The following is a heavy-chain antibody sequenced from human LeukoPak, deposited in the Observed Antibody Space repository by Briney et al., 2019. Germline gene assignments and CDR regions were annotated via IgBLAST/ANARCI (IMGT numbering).Heavy chain of an antibody. CDR2: ISYDGSNK. J-gene: IGHJ3*02. Sequence: GGSLRLSCAASGFTFSSYGMHWVRQAPGKGLEWVAVISYDGSNKYYADSVKGRFTISRDNSKNTLYLQMNSLRAEDTAVYYCAKDGAAMDTYAFDIWGQGTMVTVSS. CDR3: AKDGAAMDTYAFDI. CDR1: GFTFSSYG. V-gene: IGHV3-30*18. D-gene: IGHD5-18*01.